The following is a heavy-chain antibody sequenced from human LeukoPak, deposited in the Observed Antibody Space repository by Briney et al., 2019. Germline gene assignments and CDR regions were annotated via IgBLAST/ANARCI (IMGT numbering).Heavy chain of an antibody. Sequence: SETLSLTCTVSGGSISSYYWSWIRQPAGKGLEWIGRIYTSGSTNYNPPLKSRVTMSVDTSKNQFSLKLSSVTAADTAVYYCARDMPYYDSSGYRFDYWGQGTLVTVSS. V-gene: IGHV4-4*07. CDR3: ARDMPYYDSSGYRFDY. J-gene: IGHJ4*02. D-gene: IGHD3-22*01. CDR2: IYTSGST. CDR1: GGSISSYY.